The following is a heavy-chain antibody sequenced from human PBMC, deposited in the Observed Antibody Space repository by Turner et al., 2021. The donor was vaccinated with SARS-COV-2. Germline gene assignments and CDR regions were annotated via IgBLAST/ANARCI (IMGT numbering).Heavy chain of an antibody. D-gene: IGHD3-22*01. J-gene: IGHJ4*02. CDR2: ISGSGGST. V-gene: IGHV3-23*01. Sequence: EVHLLESGGGLVQPGGSLRLSCAASGSTFSSYAMSWVRHAPGKGLEWVSGISGSGGSTYYADSVKGRFTISRDNSKNTLYLQMNSLRAEDTAVYYCAKAWRIVVLIHFDYWGQGTLVTVSS. CDR1: GSTFSSYA. CDR3: AKAWRIVVLIHFDY.